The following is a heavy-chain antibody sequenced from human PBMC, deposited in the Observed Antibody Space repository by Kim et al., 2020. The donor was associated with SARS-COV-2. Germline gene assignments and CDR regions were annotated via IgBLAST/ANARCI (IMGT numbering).Heavy chain of an antibody. J-gene: IGHJ4*02. CDR2: IYTSGST. CDR1: GGSISSGSYY. CDR3: ARGRDGYNFGFDY. D-gene: IGHD5-12*01. Sequence: SETLSLTCTVSGGSISSGSYYWSWIRQPAGKGLEWIGRIYTSGSTNYNPSLKSRVTISVDTSKNQFSLKLSSVTAADTAVYYCARGRDGYNFGFDYWGQGTLVTVSS. V-gene: IGHV4-61*02.